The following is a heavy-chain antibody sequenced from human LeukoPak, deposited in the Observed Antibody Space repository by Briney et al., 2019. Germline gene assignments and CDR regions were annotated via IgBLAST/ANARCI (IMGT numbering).Heavy chain of an antibody. J-gene: IGHJ4*02. CDR3: AAADKFWSPVDY. CDR1: GFTFDDYA. V-gene: IGHV3-43D*04. CDR2: ISWDGGST. D-gene: IGHD6-13*01. Sequence: GGSLRLSCAASGFTFDDYAMHWVRQAPGKGLEWVSLISWDGGSTYYADSVKGRLTISRDNSKTSLYLQMNSLRAEDTALYYCAAADKFWSPVDYWGQGTLVTVSS.